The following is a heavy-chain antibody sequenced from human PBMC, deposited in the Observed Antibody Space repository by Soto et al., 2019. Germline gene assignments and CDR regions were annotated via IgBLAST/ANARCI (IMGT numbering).Heavy chain of an antibody. J-gene: IGHJ4*02. D-gene: IGHD2-21*01. CDR3: ARLRGASYSLLDF. V-gene: IGHV4-39*02. CDR2: MYFSGSS. CDR1: GGSMTDTNHY. Sequence: SETLSLTCTVPGGSMTDTNHYWGWVRQPPGKTLEWIGSMYFSGSSYKNPSLRSRVTMSIDTSNGHYSLNLKSLTAADTALYYCARLRGASYSLLDFWGQGILVTVSS.